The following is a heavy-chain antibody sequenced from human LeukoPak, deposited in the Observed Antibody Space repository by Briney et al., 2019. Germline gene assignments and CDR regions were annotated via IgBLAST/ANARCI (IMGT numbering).Heavy chain of an antibody. Sequence: SETLSLTCTVSGGSISSYYWNWIRLPPGKGLEWIGHSYYSVSTNYNPSLKSRVTIFEDTANNQFSLELSSVTAADTAIYYCARGSRLDSFDIWGQGTMVTVSS. CDR1: GGSISSYY. V-gene: IGHV4-59*08. D-gene: IGHD3-10*01. CDR2: SYYSVST. CDR3: ARGSRLDSFDI. J-gene: IGHJ3*02.